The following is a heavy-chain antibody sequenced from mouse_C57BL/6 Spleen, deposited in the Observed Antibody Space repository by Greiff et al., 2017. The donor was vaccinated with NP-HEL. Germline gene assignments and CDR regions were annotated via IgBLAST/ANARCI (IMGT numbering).Heavy chain of an antibody. CDR2: LNPSNGGT. CDR1: GYTFTSYW. CDR3: ARSGTYGAGNYFDD. Sequence: QVQLQQPGTELVKPGASVKLSCKASGYTFTSYWMHWVKQRPGQGLEWIGNLNPSNGGTNYNQKFKSKATLTVDKSSSTAYMQLSSLTSVDTAVDDDARSGTYGAGNYFDDRGQGATLTVSS. V-gene: IGHV1-53*01. J-gene: IGHJ2*01. D-gene: IGHD5-1*01.